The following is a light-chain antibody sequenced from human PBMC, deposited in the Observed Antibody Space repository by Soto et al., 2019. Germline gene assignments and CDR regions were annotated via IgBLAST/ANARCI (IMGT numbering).Light chain of an antibody. CDR2: RNN. J-gene: IGLJ1*01. Sequence: QSVLTQPPSASGTPGQRVTISCSGSSSNIGSNYVYWYQQLPGTAPKLLIYRNNQRPSGVPDRFSGSKSGTSASLAISGLRSEDEAGYYWAAWDDSLSVGVFGTGTKVXVL. CDR1: SSNIGSNY. CDR3: AAWDDSLSVGV. V-gene: IGLV1-47*01.